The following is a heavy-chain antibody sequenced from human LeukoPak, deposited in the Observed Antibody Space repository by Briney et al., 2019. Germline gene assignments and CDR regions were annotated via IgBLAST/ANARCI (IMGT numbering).Heavy chain of an antibody. CDR2: IGPTGTDR. CDR3: ATETIGRHYDY. D-gene: IGHD1-14*01. Sequence: GGSLRLSCAASGFTFSSCGFNWVRQAPGKGLEWVSSIGPTGTDRYYADSVRGRFTISRDNAKNSMYLQMASLRDEDTAVYYCATETIGRHYDYWGQGTLLTVSS. V-gene: IGHV3-21*01. CDR1: GFTFSSCG. J-gene: IGHJ4*02.